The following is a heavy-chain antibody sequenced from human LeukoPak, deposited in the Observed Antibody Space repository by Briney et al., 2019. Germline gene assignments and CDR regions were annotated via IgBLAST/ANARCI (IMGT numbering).Heavy chain of an antibody. Sequence: GRSLRLSCAASGFTFSSYAMHWVRQAPGKGLEWVAVISYDGSNKYYADSVKGRFTISRDNSKNTLYLQMNSLRAEDTAVNFCAGRHCSGGGCYFAGADPFDYWGQGTLVTVSS. J-gene: IGHJ4*02. D-gene: IGHD2-15*01. CDR3: AGRHCSGGGCYFAGADPFDY. CDR2: ISYDGSNK. CDR1: GFTFSSYA. V-gene: IGHV3-30*14.